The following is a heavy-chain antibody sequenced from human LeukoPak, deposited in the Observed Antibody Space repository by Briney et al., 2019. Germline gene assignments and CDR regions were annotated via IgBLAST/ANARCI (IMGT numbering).Heavy chain of an antibody. D-gene: IGHD4-17*01. V-gene: IGHV4-59*01. Sequence: SETLSLTCTVSGGSTSSYYWSWIRQPPGKGLEWIGYIYYSGSTNYNPSLKSRVTISVDTSKNQFSLKLSSVTAADTAVYYCARVSYGDYYYYYYGMDVWGQGTTVTVSS. CDR1: GGSTSSYY. CDR3: ARVSYGDYYYYYYGMDV. CDR2: IYYSGST. J-gene: IGHJ6*02.